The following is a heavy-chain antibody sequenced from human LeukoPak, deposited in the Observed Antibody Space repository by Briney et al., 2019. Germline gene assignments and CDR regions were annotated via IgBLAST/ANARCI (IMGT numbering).Heavy chain of an antibody. CDR2: ISGSGGST. CDR1: GFTFSSYA. V-gene: IGHV3-23*01. J-gene: IGHJ4*02. Sequence: PGGSLRLSCAASGFTFSSYAMSWVRQAPGKGLEWVSAISGSGGSTYYADSVKGRFTISRDNSKNTLYLQMNSLRAEDTAVYYCAKRLTAYYYDSSGYPIDYWGQGTLVTVSS. D-gene: IGHD3-22*01. CDR3: AKRLTAYYYDSSGYPIDY.